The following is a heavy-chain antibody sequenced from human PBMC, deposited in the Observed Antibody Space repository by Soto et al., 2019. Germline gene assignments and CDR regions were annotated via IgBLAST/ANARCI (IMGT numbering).Heavy chain of an antibody. V-gene: IGHV3-30*18. CDR3: AKSGWLQTYYFDY. J-gene: IGHJ4*02. CDR1: GFTFSSYG. D-gene: IGHD5-12*01. CDR2: ISYDGSNK. Sequence: GGSLRLSCAAPGFTFSSYGMHWVRQAPGKGLEWVAVISYDGSNKYYADSVKGRFTISRDNSKNTLYLQMNSLRAEDTAVYYCAKSGWLQTYYFDYCGQGTLVTVSS.